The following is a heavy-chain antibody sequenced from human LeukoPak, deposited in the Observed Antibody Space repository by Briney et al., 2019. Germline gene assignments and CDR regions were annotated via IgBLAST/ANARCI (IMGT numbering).Heavy chain of an antibody. J-gene: IGHJ5*02. CDR3: ARSPSAGWFDP. V-gene: IGHV4-61*02. CDR1: GGSIISGSYY. CDR2: ISSSGNT. Sequence: SQTLSLTCTVSGGSIISGSYYWSWIRQPAGKGLEWIGRISSSGNTSYNPSLKSRVTISIDTSKNQFSLKLSSVTAADTAVYYCARSPSAGWFDPWGQGTLVTVSS.